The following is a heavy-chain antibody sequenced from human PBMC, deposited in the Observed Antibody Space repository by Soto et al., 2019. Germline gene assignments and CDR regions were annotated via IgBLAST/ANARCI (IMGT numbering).Heavy chain of an antibody. D-gene: IGHD2-15*01. V-gene: IGHV3-21*01. Sequence: VQLVESGGGLVKPGGSLTLSCAASGFAFRSYNMNWVRQAPGKGLEWVASISSGSSNIYYADSVKGRFTISRDNAKNSLLLQMDSLRAEDSAVYYCASATVVAAPFDFWGQGTLVTVSS. J-gene: IGHJ4*02. CDR1: GFAFRSYN. CDR2: ISSGSSNI. CDR3: ASATVVAAPFDF.